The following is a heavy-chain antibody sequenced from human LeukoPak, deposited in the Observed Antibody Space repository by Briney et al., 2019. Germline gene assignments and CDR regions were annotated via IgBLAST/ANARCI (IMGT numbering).Heavy chain of an antibody. CDR2: INHSGST. CDR3: ARAVRFLEWTKRHNWFDP. CDR1: GGSFSGYY. D-gene: IGHD3-3*01. Sequence: SETLSLTCAVYGGSFSGYYWSWIRQPPGKGLEWIGEINHSGSTNYNPPLKSRVTISVDTSKNQFSLKLSSVTAADTAVYYCARAVRFLEWTKRHNWFDPWGQGTLVTVSS. V-gene: IGHV4-34*01. J-gene: IGHJ5*02.